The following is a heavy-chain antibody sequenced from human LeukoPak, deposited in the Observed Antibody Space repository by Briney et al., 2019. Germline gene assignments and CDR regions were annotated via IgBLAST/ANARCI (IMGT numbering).Heavy chain of an antibody. CDR1: GFTFNQYG. CDR3: ARRGYPYYYYMDV. CDR2: LSWNGGDT. D-gene: IGHD3-16*02. V-gene: IGHV3-20*04. J-gene: IGHJ6*03. Sequence: PGGSLRLSCAASGFTFNQYGMSWVRQAPGKGLDWVSSLSWNGGDTRYADSVKDRFTISRDNAKKSLYLQMDSLRAEDTALYYCARRGYPYYYYMDVWGTGTTVTVSS.